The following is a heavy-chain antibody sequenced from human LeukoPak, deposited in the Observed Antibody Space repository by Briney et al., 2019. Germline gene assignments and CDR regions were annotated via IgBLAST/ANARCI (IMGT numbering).Heavy chain of an antibody. CDR2: IIPIFGTA. D-gene: IGHD3-22*01. J-gene: IGHJ4*02. CDR1: GYTFTSYG. V-gene: IGHV1-69*06. CDR3: ARANPNSSGGQCDY. Sequence: ASVKVSCKASGYTFTSYGISWVRQAPGQGLEWMGWIIPIFGTANYAQKFQGRVTITADKSTSTAYMELSSLRSEDTAVYYCARANPNSSGGQCDYWGQGTLVTVSS.